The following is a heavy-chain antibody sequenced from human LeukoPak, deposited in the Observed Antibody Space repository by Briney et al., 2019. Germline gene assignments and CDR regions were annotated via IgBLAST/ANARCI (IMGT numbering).Heavy chain of an antibody. Sequence: SETLSLTCTVSGGSISTTTYYWGWIRQPPGKGLEWIGSIYYSGTTNYNPSLKSRVSISVDTSKSQFSLKLSSVTAADTAVYYCARDGRSSGWYGGLAPWGQGTMVTVSS. CDR3: ARDGRSSGWYGGLAP. D-gene: IGHD6-19*01. J-gene: IGHJ3*01. V-gene: IGHV4-39*02. CDR1: GGSISTTTYY. CDR2: IYYSGTT.